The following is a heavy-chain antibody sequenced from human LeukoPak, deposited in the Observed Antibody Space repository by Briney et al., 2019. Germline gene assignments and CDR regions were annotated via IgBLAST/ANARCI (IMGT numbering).Heavy chain of an antibody. CDR1: GYTFTGYY. Sequence: GASVKVSCKASGYTFTGYYMHWVRQAPGQGLEWMGWINPNSGGTNYAQKFQGRVTMTRDTSISTAYMELSRLRFDDTAVYYCARTPTTVVNLDYWGQGTLVTVSS. J-gene: IGHJ4*02. D-gene: IGHD4-23*01. V-gene: IGHV1-2*02. CDR3: ARTPTTVVNLDY. CDR2: INPNSGGT.